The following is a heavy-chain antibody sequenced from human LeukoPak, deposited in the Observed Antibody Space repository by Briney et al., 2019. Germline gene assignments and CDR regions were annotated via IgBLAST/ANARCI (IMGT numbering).Heavy chain of an antibody. V-gene: IGHV3-66*01. D-gene: IGHD3-22*01. J-gene: IGHJ4*02. Sequence: PGGSLRLSCAASGSTVSSNYMSWVRQAPGKGLDWVSVIYSGGSTYYADSVKGRFTISRDNSKNTLYLQMNSLRAEDTAVYYCARDQYYDSSGYYWSDYWGQGTLVTVSS. CDR3: ARDQYYDSSGYYWSDY. CDR2: IYSGGST. CDR1: GSTVSSNY.